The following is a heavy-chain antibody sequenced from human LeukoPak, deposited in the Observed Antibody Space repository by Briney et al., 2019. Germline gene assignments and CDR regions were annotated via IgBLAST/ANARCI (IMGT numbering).Heavy chain of an antibody. CDR1: GFTFSNAW. CDR2: IKSKTDGGTT. CDR3: TTDLYGSGSYLCYFDY. J-gene: IGHJ4*02. D-gene: IGHD3-10*01. V-gene: IGHV3-15*01. Sequence: GVSLRLSCAASGFTFSNAWMSWVRQAPGKGLEWVGRIKSKTDGGTTDYAAPVKGRFTISRDDSKNTLYLQMNSLKTEDTAVYYCTTDLYGSGSYLCYFDYWGQGTLVTVSS.